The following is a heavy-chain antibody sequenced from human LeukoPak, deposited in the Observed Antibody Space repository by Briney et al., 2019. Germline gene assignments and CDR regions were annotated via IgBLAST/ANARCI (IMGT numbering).Heavy chain of an antibody. V-gene: IGHV3-64D*06. CDR1: GFTFCTLP. Sequence: GGSLRLSCSASGFTFCTLPMRWVRQAPGKGLEYVSGSSANGGSTYYADSVKGRFIISRDNSKNTVYLQMSSLRPEDTAVYYCVNQISGWVYWGQGTLVTVSS. CDR3: VNQISGWVY. D-gene: IGHD6-19*01. CDR2: SSANGGST. J-gene: IGHJ4*02.